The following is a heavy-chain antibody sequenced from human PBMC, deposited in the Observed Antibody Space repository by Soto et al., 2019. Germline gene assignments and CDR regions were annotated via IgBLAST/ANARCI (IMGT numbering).Heavy chain of an antibody. CDR1: GYTFTGYY. Sequence: QVQLVQSGAEVKKPGASVKVSCKASGYTFTGYYMHWVRQAPGQGREWMGWINPNSGGTNYAQKFQGWVTMTSDTSVSTAYMELSRLRSDDTAVYYCARAPGIQLWDFDYWGQGTLVTVSS. D-gene: IGHD5-18*01. J-gene: IGHJ4*02. V-gene: IGHV1-2*04. CDR3: ARAPGIQLWDFDY. CDR2: INPNSGGT.